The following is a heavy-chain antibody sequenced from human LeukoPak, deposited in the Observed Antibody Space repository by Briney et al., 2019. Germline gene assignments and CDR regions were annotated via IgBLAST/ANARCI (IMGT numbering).Heavy chain of an antibody. D-gene: IGHD6-19*01. CDR3: ARGIIIAVAGGAEYFQH. CDR2: IYYSGST. CDR1: GGSISSYY. J-gene: IGHJ1*01. Sequence: SETLSLTCTVSGGSISSYYWSWIRQPPGKGLEWIGYIYYSGSTNYNPSLKSRVTISVDTSKNQFSLKLSSVTAADTAVYYCARGIIIAVAGGAEYFQHWGQGTLVTVSS. V-gene: IGHV4-59*01.